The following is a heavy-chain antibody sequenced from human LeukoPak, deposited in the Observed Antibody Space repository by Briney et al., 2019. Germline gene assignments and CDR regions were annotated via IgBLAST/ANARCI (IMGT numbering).Heavy chain of an antibody. D-gene: IGHD2-15*01. CDR3: ARDGRLPHDSYYYYMDV. CDR2: IYTSGST. J-gene: IGHJ6*03. V-gene: IGHV4-61*02. CDR1: GGSLSSGSYY. Sequence: SQTLSLTCTVSGGSLSSGSYYWSWIRQPAGKGLEWIGRIYTSGSTHYNPSLKSRVTISVDTSKNQFSLKLSSVTAADTAVYYCARDGRLPHDSYYYYMDVWGKGTTVTVSS.